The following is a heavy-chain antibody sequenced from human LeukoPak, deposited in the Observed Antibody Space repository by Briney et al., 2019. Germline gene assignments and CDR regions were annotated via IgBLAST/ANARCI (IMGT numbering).Heavy chain of an antibody. V-gene: IGHV3-20*04. CDR3: ARGLMGGYPRFDY. D-gene: IGHD3-22*01. J-gene: IGHJ4*02. CDR2: VNWNSNNI. CDR1: GFTFDDYD. Sequence: GGSLRLSCAASGFTFDDYDMSWVRQAPGKGLEWVSNVNWNSNNIGYADSVKGQFTISRDNAKNSLYLQMSSLRAEDTALYYCARGLMGGYPRFDYWGQGTLVIVSS.